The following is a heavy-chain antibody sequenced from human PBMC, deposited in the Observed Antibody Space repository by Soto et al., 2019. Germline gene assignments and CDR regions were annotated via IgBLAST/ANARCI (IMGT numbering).Heavy chain of an antibody. CDR1: GFTFSSYA. CDR2: ISGSGGST. CDR3: ATNFRAHLMITFGGVIGTGGYYFDY. Sequence: GGSLRLSFAASGFTFSSYAMSWVRQAPGKGLEWVSAISGSGGSTYYADSVKGRFTISRDNSKNTLYLQMNSLRAEDTAVYYCATNFRAHLMITFGGVIGTGGYYFDYWGQGTLVTVSS. D-gene: IGHD3-16*02. V-gene: IGHV3-23*01. J-gene: IGHJ4*02.